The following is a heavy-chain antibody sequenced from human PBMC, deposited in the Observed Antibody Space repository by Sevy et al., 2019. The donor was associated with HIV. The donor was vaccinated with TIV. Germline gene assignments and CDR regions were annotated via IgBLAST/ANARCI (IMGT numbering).Heavy chain of an antibody. V-gene: IGHV1-24*01. Sequence: ASVKVSCKVSGYTLTELSMHWVRQAPGKGLEWMGGFDTEDGETIYPQKFQGRVTMTEDTSTDTAYMELSSLRSEDTAVYYCATGPPENDYSNFYYGMDVWGQGTTVTVSS. CDR1: GYTLTELS. J-gene: IGHJ6*02. CDR2: FDTEDGET. CDR3: ATGPPENDYSNFYYGMDV. D-gene: IGHD4-4*01.